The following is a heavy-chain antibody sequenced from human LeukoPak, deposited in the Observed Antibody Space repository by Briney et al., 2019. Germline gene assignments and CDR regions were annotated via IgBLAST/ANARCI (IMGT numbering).Heavy chain of an antibody. J-gene: IGHJ5*02. CDR2: INPNSGGT. CDR3: ARAGDIVLMVYARGFDP. D-gene: IGHD2-8*01. V-gene: IGHV1-2*02. Sequence: ASVKVSCKASGYTFTVYYMHWVRQAPGQGLGWMGWINPNSGGTNYSQKFQGRVTMTRDTSISTAYMELSRLRSDDTAVYYCARAGDIVLMVYARGFDPWGQGTLVTVSS. CDR1: GYTFTVYY.